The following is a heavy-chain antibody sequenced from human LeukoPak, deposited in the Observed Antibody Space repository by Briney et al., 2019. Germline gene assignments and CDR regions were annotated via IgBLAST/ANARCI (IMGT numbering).Heavy chain of an antibody. CDR3: ARDPGVTMDRGVIPIEYYYYDYMDV. Sequence: ASVKVSCKASGYTFTSYYMHWVRQAPGQGLEWMGIINPSGGSTSYAQKFQGRVTMTRDTSTSTVYIELSSLRSEDTAVYYCARDPGVTMDRGVIPIEYYYYDYMDVWGKGTTVTVSS. V-gene: IGHV1-46*01. CDR2: INPSGGST. CDR1: GYTFTSYY. J-gene: IGHJ6*03. D-gene: IGHD3-10*01.